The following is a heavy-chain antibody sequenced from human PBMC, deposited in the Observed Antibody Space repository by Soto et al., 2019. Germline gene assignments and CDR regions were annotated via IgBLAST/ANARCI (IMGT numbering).Heavy chain of an antibody. Sequence: TLALTSAVLGYAISSGYYWGWVRHPPRKGLEWVGSIYDSGSTYRDPSLKTRVPISVATSKNQFSLKVRSLTAGDTAVYYYARDAPGRISWFFSTEPPFDYWGQGTLVTVSS. J-gene: IGHJ4*02. CDR1: GYAISSGYY. CDR2: IYDSGST. CDR3: ARDAPGRISWFFSTEPPFDY. V-gene: IGHV4-38-2*02. D-gene: IGHD6-13*01.